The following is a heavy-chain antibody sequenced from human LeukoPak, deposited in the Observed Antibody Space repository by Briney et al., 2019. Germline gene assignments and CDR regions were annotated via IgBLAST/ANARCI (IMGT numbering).Heavy chain of an antibody. J-gene: IGHJ6*03. CDR1: GGSISSSSYF. CDR3: ARQQRGSSYYYMDV. V-gene: IGHV4-39*07. CDR2: IYYSGST. D-gene: IGHD5-18*01. Sequence: SETLSLTCTVSGGSISSSSYFWGWIRQPPGKGLEWIGSIYYSGSTYYNPSLKSRVTISVDTSKNQFSLKLSSVTAADMAVYYCARQQRGSSYYYMDVWGKGTTVTISS.